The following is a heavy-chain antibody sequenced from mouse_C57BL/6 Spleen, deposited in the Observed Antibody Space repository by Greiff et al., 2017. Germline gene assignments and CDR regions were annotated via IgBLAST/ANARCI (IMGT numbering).Heavy chain of an antibody. CDR1: GFTFSDYG. Sequence: EVKLMESGGGLVKPGGSLKLSCAASGFTFSDYGMHWVRQAPEKGLEWVAYISSGSSTIYYADTVKGRFTISRDNAKNTLFLQMTSLRSEDTAMYYCARPRYYGHAMDYWGQGTSVTVSS. V-gene: IGHV5-17*01. CDR2: ISSGSSTI. D-gene: IGHD1-1*01. CDR3: ARPRYYGHAMDY. J-gene: IGHJ4*01.